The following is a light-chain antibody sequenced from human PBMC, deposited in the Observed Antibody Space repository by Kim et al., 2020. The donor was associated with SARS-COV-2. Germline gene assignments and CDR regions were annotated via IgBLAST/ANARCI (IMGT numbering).Light chain of an antibody. Sequence: SVAPEERTTLSCRASQSADSNLAWYQQKPGQAPRLLIYGASTRAAGIPARFSGSGSGTEFSLTISSLQSEDFAMYYCQQYANWPYGFGQGTKLEI. V-gene: IGKV3-15*01. CDR1: QSADSN. J-gene: IGKJ2*03. CDR2: GAS. CDR3: QQYANWPYG.